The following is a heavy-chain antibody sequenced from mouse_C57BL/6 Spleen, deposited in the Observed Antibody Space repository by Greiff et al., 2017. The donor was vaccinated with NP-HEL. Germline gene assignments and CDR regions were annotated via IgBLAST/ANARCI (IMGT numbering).Heavy chain of an antibody. CDR1: GYTFTSYW. J-gene: IGHJ2*01. D-gene: IGHD2-4*01. Sequence: VQLQQPGAELVKPGASVKLSCKASGYTFTSYWMQWVKQRPGQGLEWIGEIDPSDSSTNYNQKFKGKATLTVDTSSSTAYMQLSSLTSEDSAVYYCNYDFDYWGQGTTLTVSS. CDR2: IDPSDSST. V-gene: IGHV1-50*01. CDR3: NYDFDY.